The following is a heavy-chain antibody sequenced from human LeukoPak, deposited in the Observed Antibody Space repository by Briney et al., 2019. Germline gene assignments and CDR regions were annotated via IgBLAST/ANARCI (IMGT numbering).Heavy chain of an antibody. J-gene: IGHJ3*02. Sequence: PGGSLRLSCAASGFTFSSYGMNWVRQAPGKGLEWVSSITSSSTYIYYADSVKGRFTISRDNAKNSLYPQMNSLRAEDTAVYYCARDIKGQYQDAFDIWGQGTMVTVSS. D-gene: IGHD2-2*01. V-gene: IGHV3-21*01. CDR3: ARDIKGQYQDAFDI. CDR2: ITSSSTYI. CDR1: GFTFSSYG.